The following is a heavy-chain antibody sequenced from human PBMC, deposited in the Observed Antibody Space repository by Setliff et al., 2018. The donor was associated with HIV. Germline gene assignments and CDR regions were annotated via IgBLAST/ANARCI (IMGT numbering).Heavy chain of an antibody. V-gene: IGHV1-8*02. D-gene: IGHD3-22*01. CDR1: GYTFTSCD. CDR2: MNPNSGDT. CDR3: ARPTTEGDYYDSSGYLSGAFDI. Sequence: ASVKVSCKASGYTFTSCDIHWVRQATGQGLEWMGWMNPNSGDTGYAQKFQGRVSMTRNTSTGTAYMELSSLRSEDTAVYYCARPTTEGDYYDSSGYLSGAFDIWGQGTMVTVSS. J-gene: IGHJ3*02.